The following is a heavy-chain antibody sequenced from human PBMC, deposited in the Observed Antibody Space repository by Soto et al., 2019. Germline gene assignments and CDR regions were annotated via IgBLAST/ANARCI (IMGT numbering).Heavy chain of an antibody. CDR1: GYTFTSYD. CDR3: ARADFWSCYYHYYYYYFMAV. Sequence: ASVKVSCKASGYTFTSYDINWVRQATGQGLEWMGWMNPNSGNTGYAQKFQGRVTMTRNTSISTAYMELSSLRSEDTAVYYCARADFWSCYYHYYYYYFMAVWGKGTTVTVSS. CDR2: MNPNSGNT. J-gene: IGHJ6*03. D-gene: IGHD3-3*01. V-gene: IGHV1-8*01.